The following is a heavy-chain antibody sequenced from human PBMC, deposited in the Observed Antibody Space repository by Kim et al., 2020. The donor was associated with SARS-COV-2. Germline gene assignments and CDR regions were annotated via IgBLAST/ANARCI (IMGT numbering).Heavy chain of an antibody. D-gene: IGHD3-16*01. CDR2: INPGNGNE. V-gene: IGHV1-3*01. Sequence: ASVKVSCKASGYTFTRYAMHWVRQAPGQRLEWMGWINPGNGNERYSQKFQGRVTFSRDTSATTAYMELSSLGSEDTAVYHCARGEYDYSFDIWGQGTLVTVSS. J-gene: IGHJ3*02. CDR3: ARGEYDYSFDI. CDR1: GYTFTRYA.